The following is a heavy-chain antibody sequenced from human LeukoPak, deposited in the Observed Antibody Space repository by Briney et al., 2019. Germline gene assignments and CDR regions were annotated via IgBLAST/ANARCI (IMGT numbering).Heavy chain of an antibody. CDR1: GGSVSSGSYY. D-gene: IGHD3-16*02. Sequence: TSETLSLTCTVSGGSVSSGSYYWSWTRQPAGKGLEWIGRIYTSGSTNYNPSLKSRVTMSVDTSKNQFSLKVSSVTAADTAVYYCARDYVWGSYRFDYWGQGTLVTVSS. CDR2: IYTSGST. V-gene: IGHV4-61*02. J-gene: IGHJ4*02. CDR3: ARDYVWGSYRFDY.